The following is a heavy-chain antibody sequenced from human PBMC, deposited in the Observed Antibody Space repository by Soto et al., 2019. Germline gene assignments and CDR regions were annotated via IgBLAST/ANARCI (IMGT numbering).Heavy chain of an antibody. CDR2: LSYGGRSK. J-gene: IGHJ3*02. V-gene: IGHV3-30*18. CDR1: EFTFSSYA. CDR3: SKEGDAFDI. Sequence: QVQLVESGGGVVQPGRSLTLSCAASEFTFSSYAMHWVRQAPGKGLEWVAGLSYGGRSKWWADSVKGRFTISRDNSKTTLYLQMNSLRAEDTAISYCSKEGDAFDIWGQGTMVTVSS.